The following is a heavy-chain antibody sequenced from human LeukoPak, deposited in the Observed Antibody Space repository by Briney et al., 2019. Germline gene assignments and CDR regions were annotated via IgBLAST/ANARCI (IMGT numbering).Heavy chain of an antibody. Sequence: KAGGSLRLSCAASGFTFSSYSMNWVRQAPGKGLEWVSSISSSSSYIYYADSVKGRFTISRDNAKNSLYLLMNSLRAEDTAVYYCARGRNYYGSGSYYNPNFDYWGQGTLVTVSS. V-gene: IGHV3-21*01. CDR1: GFTFSSYS. CDR2: ISSSSSYI. J-gene: IGHJ4*02. CDR3: ARGRNYYGSGSYYNPNFDY. D-gene: IGHD3-10*01.